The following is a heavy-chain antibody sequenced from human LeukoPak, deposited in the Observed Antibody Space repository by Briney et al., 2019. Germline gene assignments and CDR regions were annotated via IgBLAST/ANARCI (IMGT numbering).Heavy chain of an antibody. D-gene: IGHD6-19*01. J-gene: IGHJ4*02. Sequence: SVKVSCKASGGTFSSYAISWVRQAPGQGLEWMGGIIPIFGTGNYAQKFQGRVTITTDESTSTAYMELSSLRSEDTAVYYCARDHGGGSGWLNVPDYWGQGTLVTVSS. CDR3: ARDHGGGSGWLNVPDY. V-gene: IGHV1-69*05. CDR1: GGTFSSYA. CDR2: IIPIFGTG.